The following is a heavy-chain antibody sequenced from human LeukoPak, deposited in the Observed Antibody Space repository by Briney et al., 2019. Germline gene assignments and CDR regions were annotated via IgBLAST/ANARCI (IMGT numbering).Heavy chain of an antibody. J-gene: IGHJ6*03. D-gene: IGHD2-2*01. CDR2: INPNSGGT. CDR1: GYTFTGYY. Sequence: ASVKVSCKASGYTFTGYYMHWVRQAPGQGLEWMGWINPNSGGTNYAQKFQGRVTMTRDTSISTAYMELSRLRSDDTAVYYCARDYRGLGYCSSTSCSAEYYYYYYMDVWGKGTTVTISS. CDR3: ARDYRGLGYCSSTSCSAEYYYYYYMDV. V-gene: IGHV1-2*02.